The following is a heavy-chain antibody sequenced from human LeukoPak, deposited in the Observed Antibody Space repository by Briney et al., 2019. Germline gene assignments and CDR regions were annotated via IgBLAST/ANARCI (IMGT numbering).Heavy chain of an antibody. J-gene: IGHJ4*02. CDR3: ARVRKGDTAMVPFDY. D-gene: IGHD5-18*01. CDR1: GYTFTSYD. V-gene: IGHV1-8*01. Sequence: GASVKVSCKASGYTFTSYDINWVRQATGQGLEWMGWMNPNSGNTGYAQKFQGRVTITRDTSASTAYMELSSLRSEDTAVYYCARVRKGDTAMVPFDYWGQGTLVTVSS. CDR2: MNPNSGNT.